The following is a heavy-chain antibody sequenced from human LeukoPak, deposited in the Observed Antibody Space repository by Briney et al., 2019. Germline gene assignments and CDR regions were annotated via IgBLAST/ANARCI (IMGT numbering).Heavy chain of an antibody. V-gene: IGHV4-59*12. J-gene: IGHJ4*02. Sequence: PSETLSLTCTVSGGSISSYYWSWIRQPPGKGLEWIGYIYYSGSTYYNPSLKSRLTISVDTSKNQFSLKLSSVTAADTAVYYCAREVNYYFDYWGQGTLVTVSS. CDR1: GGSISSYY. D-gene: IGHD4-23*01. CDR3: AREVNYYFDY. CDR2: IYYSGST.